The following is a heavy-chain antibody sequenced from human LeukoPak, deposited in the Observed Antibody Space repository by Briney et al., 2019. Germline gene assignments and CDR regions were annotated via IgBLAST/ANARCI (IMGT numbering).Heavy chain of an antibody. V-gene: IGHV3-11*01. CDR1: GFSFNDYY. D-gene: IGHD3-22*01. CDR3: ARSIGYYYTMDV. Sequence: GGSLRLSCVACGFSFNDYYMSWIRQAPGRGLEWISYISGSGSDLYYADSVKGRFTISRDNANNSLYLQMNSLRAEDTAVYYCARSIGYYYTMDVWGQGTTVTVSS. CDR2: ISGSGSDL. J-gene: IGHJ6*02.